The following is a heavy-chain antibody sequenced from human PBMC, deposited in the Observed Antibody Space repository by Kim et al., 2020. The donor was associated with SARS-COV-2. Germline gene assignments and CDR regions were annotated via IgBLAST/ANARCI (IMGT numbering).Heavy chain of an antibody. V-gene: IGHV4-39*01. D-gene: IGHD3-10*01. CDR3: ARHGEGGSGSSILDY. Sequence: PSLKSRVTISVDTSKSQCSLKLSSVTAADTAVYYCARHGEGGSGSSILDYWGQGTLVTVSS. J-gene: IGHJ4*02.